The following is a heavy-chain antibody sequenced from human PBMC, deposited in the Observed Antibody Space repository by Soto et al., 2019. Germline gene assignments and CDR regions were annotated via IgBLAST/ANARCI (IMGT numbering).Heavy chain of an antibody. CDR2: IYYSGST. D-gene: IGHD3-10*01. Sequence: SETLSLTCTVSGGSISSYYWSWIRQPPGKGLEWIGYIYYSGSTNYNPSLKSRVTISVDTSKNQFSLKLSSVTAADTAAYYCARVWGGAFDIWGQGTMVTVSS. CDR1: GGSISSYY. V-gene: IGHV4-59*01. CDR3: ARVWGGAFDI. J-gene: IGHJ3*02.